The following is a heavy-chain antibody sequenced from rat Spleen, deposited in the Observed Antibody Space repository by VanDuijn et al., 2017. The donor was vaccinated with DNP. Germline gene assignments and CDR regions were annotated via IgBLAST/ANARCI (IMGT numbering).Heavy chain of an antibody. V-gene: IGHV5S13*01. J-gene: IGHJ2*01. CDR3: ARGPNYGVWSDFLDY. D-gene: IGHD1-11*01. Sequence: EVQLVESGGGLVQPGRSLKLSCAASGFTFSNYDMAWVRQAPTKGLEWVATISASGGSTSYRDAVKGRFTVSRDNAENTVCLQMSKVGSEDTAIYYCARGPNYGVWSDFLDYWGQGVMVTVSS. CDR2: ISASGGST. CDR1: GFTFSNYD.